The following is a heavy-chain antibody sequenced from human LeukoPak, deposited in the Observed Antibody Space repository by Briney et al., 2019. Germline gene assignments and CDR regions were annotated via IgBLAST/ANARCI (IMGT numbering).Heavy chain of an antibody. D-gene: IGHD6-19*01. CDR2: IDWDDDK. V-gene: IGHV2-70*11. CDR3: ARIGRYSSGWYANYFDY. CDR1: GFSLSTSGMC. Sequence: SGPTLVNPTQTLTLTCTFSGFSLSTSGMCVSWIRQPPGKALEWLARIDWDDDKYYSTSLKTRLTISKDTSKNQVVLTMTNMDPVDTATYYCARIGRYSSGWYANYFDYWGQGTLVTVSS. J-gene: IGHJ4*02.